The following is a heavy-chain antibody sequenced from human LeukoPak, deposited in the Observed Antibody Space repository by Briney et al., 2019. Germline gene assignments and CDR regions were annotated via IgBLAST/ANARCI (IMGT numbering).Heavy chain of an antibody. D-gene: IGHD2-2*01. Sequence: GGSLRLSCAASGFTFSNAWMSWVRQAPGKGLEWVGRIKGKTDGGTTDYAAPVKGRFTISRDNSKNTLYLQMNSLKTEDTAVYYCTATTITSIYYYYMDVWGKGTTVTVSS. CDR2: IKGKTDGGTT. CDR3: TATTITSIYYYYMDV. J-gene: IGHJ6*03. CDR1: GFTFSNAW. V-gene: IGHV3-15*01.